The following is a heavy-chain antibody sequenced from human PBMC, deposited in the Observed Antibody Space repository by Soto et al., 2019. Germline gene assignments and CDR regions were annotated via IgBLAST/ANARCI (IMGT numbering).Heavy chain of an antibody. D-gene: IGHD6-6*01. Sequence: EVQLVESGGGLVQPGRSLRLSCAASGFTFDDYAMHWVRQAPGKGLEWVSSLNWNSGSIGYADSVKGRFTISRDNAKNSLYLQMNSLRAEDTALYYCAKADYSSSSGMDYWGQGTLVTVSS. V-gene: IGHV3-9*01. J-gene: IGHJ4*02. CDR3: AKADYSSSSGMDY. CDR1: GFTFDDYA. CDR2: LNWNSGSI.